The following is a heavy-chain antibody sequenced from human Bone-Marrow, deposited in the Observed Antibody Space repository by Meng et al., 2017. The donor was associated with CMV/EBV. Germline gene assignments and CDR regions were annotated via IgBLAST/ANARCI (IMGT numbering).Heavy chain of an antibody. J-gene: IGHJ4*02. V-gene: IGHV3-30*02. CDR1: GSTLSSYG. CDR2: IRDDGSNT. D-gene: IGHD5-12*01. CDR3: ANRYSGYEDVWYFDY. Sequence: GESLKISCAMSGSTLSSYGMHWVRQAPGKGLEWVAFIRDDGSNTYYADSVKGRFTISRDNSKNTVYLKMNSLRAEDTAVYYCANRYSGYEDVWYFDYWGQGTLVTVSS.